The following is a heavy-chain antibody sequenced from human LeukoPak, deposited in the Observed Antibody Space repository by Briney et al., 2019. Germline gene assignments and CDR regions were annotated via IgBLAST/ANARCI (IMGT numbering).Heavy chain of an antibody. V-gene: IGHV1-8*01. Sequence: ASVKVSCKASGYTFTSYDINWVRQATGQGLEWMGWMNPNSGNTGYAQKFQGRVTMTRNTSISTAYMELSSLRSEDTAVYYCARDYYDILTGYAGFDYWGQGTLVTVSS. D-gene: IGHD3-9*01. CDR2: MNPNSGNT. J-gene: IGHJ4*02. CDR3: ARDYYDILTGYAGFDY. CDR1: GYTFTSYD.